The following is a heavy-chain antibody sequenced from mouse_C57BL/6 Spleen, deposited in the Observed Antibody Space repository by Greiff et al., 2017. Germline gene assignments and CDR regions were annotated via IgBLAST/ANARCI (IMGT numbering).Heavy chain of an antibody. CDR2: LNPSSCGT. V-gene: IGHV1-53*01. J-gene: IGHJ2*01. CDR3: ARPCSY. CDR1: GYTFTRYW. Sequence: QVQLQQPGTELVQPGASVKLSCKASGYTFTRYWMHWVKQRPGQGPEWVGYLNPSSCGTNYNEKFKSTATLTVVKSSSTAYMHPTSLTSENSAVYCSARPCSYWGQGTTLTVSS.